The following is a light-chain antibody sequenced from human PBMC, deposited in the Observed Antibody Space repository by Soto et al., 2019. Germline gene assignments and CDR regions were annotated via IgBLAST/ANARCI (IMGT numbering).Light chain of an antibody. CDR1: QSISSW. Sequence: DIQMTHSPSTLSASVGYRVTITCRASQSISSWLTWYQQKPGKAPKLLIYDASSLESGVPSRFSGSGSGTEFTLTISSLQPDDFATYYCQKYNSYPWKFGQGTKVDIK. CDR2: DAS. CDR3: QKYNSYPWK. V-gene: IGKV1-5*01. J-gene: IGKJ1*01.